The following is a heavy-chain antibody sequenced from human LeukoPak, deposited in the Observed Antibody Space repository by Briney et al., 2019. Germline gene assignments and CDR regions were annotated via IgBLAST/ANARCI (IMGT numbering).Heavy chain of an antibody. CDR3: AKDQSYDFWSGYYFDY. CDR2: ISGSGGST. Sequence: PGGSLRLSCAASGFTFSSYAMSWVRQAPGKGLEWVSAISGSGGSTYYADSVKGRFTISRDNSKNTLYLQMNSLRAEDTAVYYCAKDQSYDFWSGYYFDYWGQGTLVTVSS. CDR1: GFTFSSYA. D-gene: IGHD3-3*01. J-gene: IGHJ4*02. V-gene: IGHV3-23*01.